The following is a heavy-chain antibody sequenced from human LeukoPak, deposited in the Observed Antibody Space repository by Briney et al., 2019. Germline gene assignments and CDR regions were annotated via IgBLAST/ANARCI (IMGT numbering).Heavy chain of an antibody. V-gene: IGHV4-34*01. Sequence: PSETLSLTCAAYAGSFSDYYWSWIRQPPGKGLEWIGEINHSGITNYNPSLKSRVSISVDTSKNQFSLKLSSVTAADTAVYYCARRLQSASQYMDVWGKGTTVTVSS. J-gene: IGHJ6*03. CDR3: ARRLQSASQYMDV. CDR2: INHSGIT. D-gene: IGHD5-24*01. CDR1: AGSFSDYY.